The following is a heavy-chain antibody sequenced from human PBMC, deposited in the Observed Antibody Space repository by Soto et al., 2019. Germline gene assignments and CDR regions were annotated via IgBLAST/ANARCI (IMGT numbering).Heavy chain of an antibody. V-gene: IGHV1-46*01. CDR2: ISASGGGT. CDR3: ARTALVGATSGVFDY. J-gene: IGHJ4*02. CDR1: SYTFTSYY. Sequence: ASVKVSCKASSYTFTSYYISWVRQAPGQGLEWMGRISASGGGTSYAQKFQGRVTMTRDTSTTTVYMELSSLRSEDTAVYYCARTALVGATSGVFDYWGQGTLVTVSS. D-gene: IGHD1-26*01.